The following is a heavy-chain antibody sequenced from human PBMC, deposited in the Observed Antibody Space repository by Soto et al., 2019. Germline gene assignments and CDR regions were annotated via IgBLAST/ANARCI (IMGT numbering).Heavy chain of an antibody. D-gene: IGHD3-22*01. J-gene: IGHJ4*02. CDR1: GGTFSSYA. CDR2: IIPIFGTA. Sequence: QVQLVQSGAEVKKPGSSVKVSCKASGGTFSSYAISWVRQAPGQGLEWMGGIIPIFGTANYALKFQGRVTITADESTSTAYMELSSLRSEDTAVYYCARSTHDSSGYYYVGSSFDYWGQGTLVTVSS. V-gene: IGHV1-69*01. CDR3: ARSTHDSSGYYYVGSSFDY.